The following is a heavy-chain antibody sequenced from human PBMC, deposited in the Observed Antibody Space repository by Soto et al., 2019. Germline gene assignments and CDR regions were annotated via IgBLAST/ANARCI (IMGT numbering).Heavy chain of an antibody. Sequence: QVQLVQSGAEVKKPGSSVKVSCKASGGSFNTYTSSWVRQAPGQGLQWMGGIIPIFGKPTYAQAFQGRVTIAADEHTSTVYMELRSLRSEDTALYYCASLNNWSSGDGRIDVWGRGTAVIVSS. J-gene: IGHJ6*02. CDR1: GGSFNTYT. CDR3: ASLNNWSSGDGRIDV. D-gene: IGHD1-26*01. CDR2: IIPIFGKP. V-gene: IGHV1-69*01.